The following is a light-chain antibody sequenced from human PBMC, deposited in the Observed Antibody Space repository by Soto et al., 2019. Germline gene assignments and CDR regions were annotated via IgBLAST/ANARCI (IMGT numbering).Light chain of an antibody. J-gene: IGKJ4*01. CDR2: SAS. CDR3: QQLNGYQLA. Sequence: IQLTQSPSFLSAFVGDTVTITCRASQAMSTYLAWYQQKPGKVPKLLIRSASTLQSGVPPRFSGGGSGTEFTLTISTLQPDDYGIYYCQQLNGYQLAFGGGTNVEIK. CDR1: QAMSTY. V-gene: IGKV1-9*01.